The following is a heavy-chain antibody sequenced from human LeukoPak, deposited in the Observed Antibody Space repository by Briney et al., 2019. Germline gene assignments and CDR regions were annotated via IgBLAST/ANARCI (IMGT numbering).Heavy chain of an antibody. CDR1: GGSISSGDYY. Sequence: SETLSLTCTVSGGSISSGDYYWSWIRQPPGKGLEWIGYIYYSGSTYYNPSLKSRVTISVDTSKNQFSLKLSSVTAADTAVYYCARGDHGDCPNPIWFDPWGQGTLVTVSS. V-gene: IGHV4-30-4*01. D-gene: IGHD2-21*02. CDR2: IYYSGST. J-gene: IGHJ5*02. CDR3: ARGDHGDCPNPIWFDP.